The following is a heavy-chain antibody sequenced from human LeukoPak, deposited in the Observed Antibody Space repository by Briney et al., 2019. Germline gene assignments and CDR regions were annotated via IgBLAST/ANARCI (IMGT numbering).Heavy chain of an antibody. CDR2: IIPIFGTA. Sequence: GASVKVSCKASGGTFSSYAISWVRQAPGQGLEWMGGIIPIFGTANYAQKFQGRVTITADESTSTAYMELSSLRSEDTAVYYCARNKGRRYYDSSGYCTNPFDYWGQGTLVTVSS. V-gene: IGHV1-69*13. J-gene: IGHJ4*02. CDR3: ARNKGRRYYDSSGYCTNPFDY. CDR1: GGTFSSYA. D-gene: IGHD3-22*01.